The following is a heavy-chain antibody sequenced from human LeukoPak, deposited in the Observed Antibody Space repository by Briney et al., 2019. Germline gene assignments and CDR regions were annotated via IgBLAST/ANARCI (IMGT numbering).Heavy chain of an antibody. V-gene: IGHV3-21*01. CDR2: ITSSSASM. D-gene: IGHD1-1*01. Sequence: GGSLRLSCAASGFTFTTYSMNWVRQAPGKGLEWVSSITSSSASMYYADSVKGRFTISRDNAENSLYLQMNSLRAEDTAVYYCAKGLERESRLDSWGQGTLVTVSS. CDR3: AKGLERESRLDS. CDR1: GFTFTTYS. J-gene: IGHJ4*02.